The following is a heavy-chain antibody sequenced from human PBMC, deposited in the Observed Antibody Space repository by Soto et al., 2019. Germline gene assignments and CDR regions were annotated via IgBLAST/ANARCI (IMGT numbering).Heavy chain of an antibody. CDR3: ARGLFLDY. CDR2: INEDESNT. J-gene: IGHJ4*02. V-gene: IGHV3-74*01. D-gene: IGHD3-3*01. Sequence: GGSLRLSCATSGFTFSNYWMHWVRQAPGKGPVWVSRINEDESNTNYADSVKGRFTISRDNAKNTLYLQMNSLRAEDTAVYYCARGLFLDYWGQGTRVNGSS. CDR1: GFTFSNYW.